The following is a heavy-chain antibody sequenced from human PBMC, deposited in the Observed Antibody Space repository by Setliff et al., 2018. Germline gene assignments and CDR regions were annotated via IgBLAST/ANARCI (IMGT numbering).Heavy chain of an antibody. CDR3: ARDGHCGGDCYS. D-gene: IGHD2-21*02. J-gene: IGHJ4*02. Sequence: PGGSLRLSCAASGFTFSSYSMNWVRQAPGKGLEWVSSISSSSSYIYYADSVKGRFTISRDNAKNSLYLQMNSLRAEDTAVYYCARDGHCGGDCYSWGQGTLVTRLL. CDR1: GFTFSSYS. CDR2: ISSSSSYI. V-gene: IGHV3-21*01.